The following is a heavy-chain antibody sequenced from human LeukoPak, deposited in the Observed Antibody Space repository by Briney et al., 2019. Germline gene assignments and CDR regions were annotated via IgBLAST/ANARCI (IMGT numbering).Heavy chain of an antibody. D-gene: IGHD5-18*01. CDR3: ARDREGRYSYGNFFDY. J-gene: IGHJ4*02. CDR1: GGSISSSSYY. Sequence: PSETLSLTCTVSGGSISSSSYYWGWIRQPPGKGLEWIGSIYYSGSTYYNPSLKSRVTISIDTSKNQFSLKLSSVTAADTAVYYCARDREGRYSYGNFFDYWGQGTLVTVSS. V-gene: IGHV4-39*07. CDR2: IYYSGST.